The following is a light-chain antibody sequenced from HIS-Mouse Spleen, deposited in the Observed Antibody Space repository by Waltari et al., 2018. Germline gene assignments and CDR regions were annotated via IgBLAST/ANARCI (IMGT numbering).Light chain of an antibody. V-gene: IGLV3-21*03. CDR2: DDS. J-gene: IGLJ2*01. Sequence: SYVLTQPPSVSVAPGKTARITCGGNNIGSKSVHWYQQKPGQAPGLVVEDDSARPSGIPERFSGANSGNTATLTISRVEAGDEADYYCQVWDSSSDHVVFGGGTKLTVL. CDR3: QVWDSSSDHVV. CDR1: NIGSKS.